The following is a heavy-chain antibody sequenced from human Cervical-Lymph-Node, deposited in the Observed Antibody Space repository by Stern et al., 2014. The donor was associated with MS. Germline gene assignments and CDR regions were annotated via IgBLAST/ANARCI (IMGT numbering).Heavy chain of an antibody. D-gene: IGHD1-26*01. Sequence: QVQLVQSGPGLVKPSETLSLTCTVSGGSITSSSYYWGWIRQPPGRGLEYIGTVYYTGSTFYDPSLKSRVTISVDTSTNQIPLKLTFVTAADTAVYYCVRPDIMGTIWNWGQGTLVTVSS. CDR1: GGSITSSSYY. CDR3: VRPDIMGTIWN. V-gene: IGHV4-39*01. CDR2: VYYTGST. J-gene: IGHJ4*02.